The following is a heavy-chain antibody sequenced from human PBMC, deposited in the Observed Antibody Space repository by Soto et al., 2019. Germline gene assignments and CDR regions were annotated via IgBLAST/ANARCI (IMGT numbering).Heavy chain of an antibody. CDR2: IHYSGTT. CDR1: GGSIRNYF. CDR3: AAGEASSRNLAPYYLDS. J-gene: IGHJ4*02. V-gene: IGHV4-59*01. Sequence: XETLSLTCTVSGGSIRNYFWTWIRQPPGKGLDWIGYIHYSGTTSFFPSYNPSLRSRVTISEDTSKNQFSLKLLSVTTADTAVYFCAAGEASSRNLAPYYLDSWGQGTLVTVSS. D-gene: IGHD6-13*01.